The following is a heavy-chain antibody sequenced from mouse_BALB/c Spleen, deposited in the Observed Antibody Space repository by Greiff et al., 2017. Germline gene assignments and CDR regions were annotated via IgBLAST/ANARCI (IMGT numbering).Heavy chain of an antibody. CDR3: ASPDYDGAWVAY. D-gene: IGHD2-4*01. J-gene: IGHJ3*01. Sequence: EVQLQESGAELVKPGASVKLSCTASGFNIKDTYMHWVKQRPEQGLEWIGRIDPANGNTKSDPKFQGKATITADTSSNTAYLQLSSLTSEDTAVYDCASPDYDGAWVAYWGQGTLVTVSA. CDR1: GFNIKDTY. V-gene: IGHV14-3*02. CDR2: IDPANGNT.